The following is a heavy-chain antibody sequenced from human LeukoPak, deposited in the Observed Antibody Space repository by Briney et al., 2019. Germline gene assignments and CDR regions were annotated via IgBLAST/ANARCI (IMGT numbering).Heavy chain of an antibody. V-gene: IGHV4-39*01. CDR3: AILPRGLERPRLRAFDI. CDR2: IYYSGST. J-gene: IGHJ3*02. D-gene: IGHD1-1*01. Sequence: PETRSLTCTVSAGSISTSSSYWVWLRHPPGKGLEWIGRIYYSGSTYYNPSLKSRVTISVDTSKNQFSLTLSSVTAADTAVYSCAILPRGLERPRLRAFDIWGQGTMVTVAS. CDR1: AGSISTSSSY.